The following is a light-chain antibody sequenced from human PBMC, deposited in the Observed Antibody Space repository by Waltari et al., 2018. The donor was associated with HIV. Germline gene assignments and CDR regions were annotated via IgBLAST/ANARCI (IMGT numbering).Light chain of an antibody. J-gene: IGLJ2*01. V-gene: IGLV1-44*01. CDR3: AAWDGSLNGRVV. Sequence: QSVLTQPPSASGTPGQRVTISCSGSSSNIGSNTVNWYQQLPGTAPKLLIYSNKQRPSGVPYRVSSSKSGTSASLAISGLQSEDEADYYCAAWDGSLNGRVVFGGGTKLTVL. CDR2: SNK. CDR1: SSNIGSNT.